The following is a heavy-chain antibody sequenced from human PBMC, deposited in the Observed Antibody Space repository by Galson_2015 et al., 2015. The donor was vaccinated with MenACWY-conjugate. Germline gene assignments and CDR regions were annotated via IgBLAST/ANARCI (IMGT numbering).Heavy chain of an antibody. CDR3: ARDRFPIVVVAAISWRYYFDY. CDR1: GYTFTSYY. CDR2: INPSGGST. D-gene: IGHD2-15*01. V-gene: IGHV1-46*01. Sequence: SVKVSCKASGYTFTSYYMHWVRQAPGQGLEWMGIINPSGGSTGYAQKFQGRVTMTRDTSTSTVYMELSSLRSEDTAVYYCARDRFPIVVVAAISWRYYFDYWGQGTLVTVSS. J-gene: IGHJ4*02.